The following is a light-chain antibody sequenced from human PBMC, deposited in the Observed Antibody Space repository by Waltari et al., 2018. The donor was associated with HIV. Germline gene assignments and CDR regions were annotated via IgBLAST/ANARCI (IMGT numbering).Light chain of an antibody. Sequence: IVMTQTPISLSVTPGQPASIPCKSSHSLLHSDGKTYLYWYLQKQGQPPQLLMYEVSNRFSGVPGRFSGSGSGTNFTLEISRVEAADVGVYYCMQSIQLLYTFGQGTKLELK. CDR3: MQSIQLLYT. V-gene: IGKV2D-29*01. J-gene: IGKJ2*01. CDR2: EVS. CDR1: HSLLHSDGKTY.